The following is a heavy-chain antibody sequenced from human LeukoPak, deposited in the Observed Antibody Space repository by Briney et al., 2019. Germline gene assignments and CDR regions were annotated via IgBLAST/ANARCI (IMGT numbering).Heavy chain of an antibody. CDR3: ARDGYYGSGSYYNDY. D-gene: IGHD3-10*01. CDR1: GYTFTSYY. Sequence: ASVKVSCKASGYTFTSYYMHWVRQAPGQGLEWMGIINPSGGSTSYAQKFQGRFTMTRDMSTSTVYMELSSLRSEDTAVYYCARDGYYGSGSYYNDYWGQGTLVTVSS. CDR2: INPSGGST. V-gene: IGHV1-46*01. J-gene: IGHJ4*02.